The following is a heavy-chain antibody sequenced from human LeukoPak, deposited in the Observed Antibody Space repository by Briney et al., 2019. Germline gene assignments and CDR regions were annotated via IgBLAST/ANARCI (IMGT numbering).Heavy chain of an antibody. CDR1: GFPFSSYW. V-gene: IGHV3-21*01. J-gene: IGHJ4*02. Sequence: GGSLRLSCVASGFPFSSYWMTWVRQAPGKGLEWVSSITSGSSSIYYAGSVKGRFTISRDNAKNSLYLQMNSLRAEDTAVYYCASRSVGTTPTSTDYWGQGTLVTVSS. CDR3: ASRSVGTTPTSTDY. CDR2: ITSGSSSI. D-gene: IGHD2/OR15-2a*01.